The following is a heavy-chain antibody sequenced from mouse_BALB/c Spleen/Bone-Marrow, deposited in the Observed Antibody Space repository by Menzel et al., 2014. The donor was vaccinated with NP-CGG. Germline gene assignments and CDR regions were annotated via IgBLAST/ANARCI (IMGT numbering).Heavy chain of an antibody. CDR3: KRSLGRFAY. D-gene: IGHD4-1*01. J-gene: IGHJ3*01. CDR2: ISPGDGVI. CDR1: GYTFTDHA. Sequence: LVESDAEWVKPGASVKISCKASGYTFTDHAIHWVKQKPEQGLEWIGYISPGDGVIKYNEKFKGKAILTADKSSSTAYMQLNSLTSEDSAVYFCKRSLGRFAYWGQGTLVTVSA. V-gene: IGHV1S53*02.